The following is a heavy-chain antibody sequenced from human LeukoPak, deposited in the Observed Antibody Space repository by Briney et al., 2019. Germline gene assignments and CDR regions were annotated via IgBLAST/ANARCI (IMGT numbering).Heavy chain of an antibody. CDR3: AKTRLTVTTEHYFDY. J-gene: IGHJ4*02. V-gene: IGHV3-23*01. D-gene: IGHD4-17*01. CDR1: GFTFSSYA. Sequence: GGSLRLSCAAPGFTFSSYAMSWVRQAPGKGLEWVSTISGSGDTTYDADSVKGRFTISRDNSKNTLYLQMNSLRAEDTAVYYCAKTRLTVTTEHYFDYWGQGTLVTVSS. CDR2: ISGSGDTT.